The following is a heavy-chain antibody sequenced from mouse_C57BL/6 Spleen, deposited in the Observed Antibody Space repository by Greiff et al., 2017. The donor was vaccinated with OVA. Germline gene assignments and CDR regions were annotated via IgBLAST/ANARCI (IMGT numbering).Heavy chain of an antibody. CDR2: IYPGDGDT. CDR3: ARTLTTVVATPFDY. V-gene: IGHV1-82*01. Sequence: VQLQESGPELVKPGASVKISCKASGYAFSSSWMNWVKQRPGKGLEWIGRIYPGDGDTNYNGKFKGKATLTADKSSSTAYMQLSSLTSEDSAVYFCARTLTTVVATPFDYWGQGTTLTVSS. CDR1: GYAFSSSW. D-gene: IGHD1-1*01. J-gene: IGHJ2*01.